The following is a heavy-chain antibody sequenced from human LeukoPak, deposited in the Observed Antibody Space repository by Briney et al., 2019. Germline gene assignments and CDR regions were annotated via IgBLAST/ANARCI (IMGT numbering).Heavy chain of an antibody. CDR2: IYYSGST. D-gene: IGHD3-9*01. CDR1: GGSISSGDYY. V-gene: IGHV4-30-4*01. CDR3: ARLAPRRYFDC. J-gene: IGHJ4*02. Sequence: SQTLSLTCTVSGGSISSGDYYWSWIRQLPGKGLEWIGYIYYSGSTYYNPSLKSRVTISVDTSKNQFSLKLSSVTAADTAVYYCARLAPRRYFDCWGQGTLVTVSS.